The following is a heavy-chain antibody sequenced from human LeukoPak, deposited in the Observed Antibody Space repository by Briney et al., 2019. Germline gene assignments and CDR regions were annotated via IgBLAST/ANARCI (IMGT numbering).Heavy chain of an antibody. Sequence: GGSLRLSCAASGFTFSSYAMSWVRQPPGKGLEWVSAISCSGCSTYYADSVKGRFTISRDNSKNTLHLQMNNLRAEDTAVYYCAKVATGKKAQDAFDIWGQGTMVTVSS. V-gene: IGHV3-23*01. CDR3: AKVATGKKAQDAFDI. CDR2: ISCSGCST. CDR1: GFTFSSYA. J-gene: IGHJ3*02. D-gene: IGHD1-1*01.